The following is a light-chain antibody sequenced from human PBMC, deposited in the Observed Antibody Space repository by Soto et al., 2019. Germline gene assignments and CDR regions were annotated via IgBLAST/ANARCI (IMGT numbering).Light chain of an antibody. V-gene: IGLV1-47*01. CDR1: SSNIGSHY. J-gene: IGLJ3*02. Sequence: QSVLTQPPSASGTPGQRVTISCSGISSNIGSHYVQWYQQLPGTSPKLLIHRINQRPSGVPDRFSGSKSGTSDSLAISGLRSEDEAAYYCATWDDSVNGWVCGGGTKLTVL. CDR2: RIN. CDR3: ATWDDSVNGWV.